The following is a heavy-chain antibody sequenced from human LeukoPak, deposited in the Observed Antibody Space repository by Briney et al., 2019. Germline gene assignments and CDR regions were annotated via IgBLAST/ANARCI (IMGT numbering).Heavy chain of an antibody. CDR2: INSDGRIT. D-gene: IGHD5-18*01. Sequence: PGGSLRLPCAASGFTFGSYAMSWVRQAPGKGLEWVSAINSDGRITYYADSVKGRFTISRDNSKNTLFLQVNSLRAEDTAVYYCARREYNNGYVFGGPGTLVTVSS. J-gene: IGHJ4*02. CDR1: GFTFGSYA. CDR3: ARREYNNGYVF. V-gene: IGHV3-23*01.